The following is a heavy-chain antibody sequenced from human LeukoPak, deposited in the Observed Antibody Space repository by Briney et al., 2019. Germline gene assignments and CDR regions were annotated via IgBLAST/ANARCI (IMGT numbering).Heavy chain of an antibody. Sequence: PGGSLRLSCAASGFTFRNNWMTWVRQAPGKGLEWVAVISYDGSNKYYADSVKGRFTISRDNSKNTLYLQMNSLRAEDTAVYYCARGGSGSSYRWDYWGQGTLVTVSS. CDR1: GFTFRNNW. D-gene: IGHD1-26*01. J-gene: IGHJ4*02. V-gene: IGHV3-30-3*01. CDR3: ARGGSGSSYRWDY. CDR2: ISYDGSNK.